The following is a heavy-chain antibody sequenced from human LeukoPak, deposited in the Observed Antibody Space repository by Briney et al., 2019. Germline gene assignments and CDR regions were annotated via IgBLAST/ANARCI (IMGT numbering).Heavy chain of an antibody. Sequence: PSETLSLTCTVSGGSISSYYWSWIWQPPGKGLEWIGYIYYSGSTNYNPSLKSRVTISVDTSKNQFSLKLSSVTAADTAVYYCARDSSGYSIDYWGQGTLVTVSS. J-gene: IGHJ4*02. CDR1: GGSISSYY. D-gene: IGHD3-22*01. V-gene: IGHV4-59*01. CDR3: ARDSSGYSIDY. CDR2: IYYSGST.